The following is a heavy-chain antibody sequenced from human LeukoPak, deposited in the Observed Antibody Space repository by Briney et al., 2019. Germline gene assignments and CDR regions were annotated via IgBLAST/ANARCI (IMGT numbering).Heavy chain of an antibody. CDR1: GGSFSPYY. V-gene: IGHV4-34*01. Sequence: SETLSLTCAVYGGSFSPYYWSWIRQSPGKGLEWIAEIDHRGDTNYNPSVKSRVTISIDTSKNQFSLNMRSLSAADMAVYYCARGATISETGYFDFWGQGTLVTVSS. CDR3: ARGATISETGYFDF. CDR2: IDHRGDT. J-gene: IGHJ4*03. D-gene: IGHD5-24*01.